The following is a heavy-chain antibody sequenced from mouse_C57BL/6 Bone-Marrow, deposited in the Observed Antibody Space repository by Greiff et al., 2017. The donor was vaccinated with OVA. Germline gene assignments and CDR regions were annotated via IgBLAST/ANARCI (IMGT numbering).Heavy chain of an antibody. D-gene: IGHD2-5*01. CDR2: IYPGSGNT. CDR1: GYTFTDYY. V-gene: IGHV1-76*01. J-gene: IGHJ3*01. CDR3: ARRPTYYSNYGFAY. Sequence: QVQLQQSGAELVRPGASVKLSCKASGYTFTDYYINWVKQRPGQGLAWIARIYPGSGNTYYNEKFKGKATLTAEKSSSTAYMQLSSLSSEDSAVYFCARRPTYYSNYGFAYWGQGTLVTVSA.